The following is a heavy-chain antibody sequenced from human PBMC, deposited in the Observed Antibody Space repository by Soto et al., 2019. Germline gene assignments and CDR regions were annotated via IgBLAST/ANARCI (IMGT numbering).Heavy chain of an antibody. D-gene: IGHD3-16*01. Sequence: QGHLVQSGAEVKWPGASVKVSCKASGYTFTNHAIHWVRQAPGQGLEWMGWFNTGNGNTKYSQKFQGRFTITTDTSASTAYMDLSSLTAEDTAVYYCARRWGRNFDYWGQGTLVTVSS. V-gene: IGHV1-3*04. J-gene: IGHJ4*02. CDR2: FNTGNGNT. CDR1: GYTFTNHA. CDR3: ARRWGRNFDY.